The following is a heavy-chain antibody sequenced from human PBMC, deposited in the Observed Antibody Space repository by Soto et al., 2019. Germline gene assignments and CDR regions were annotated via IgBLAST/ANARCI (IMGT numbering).Heavy chain of an antibody. CDR3: ARTMGVFGVVRKYYYGMDV. CDR2: IIPIFGTA. CDR1: GGTFSSYA. D-gene: IGHD3-3*01. Sequence: EASVKVSCKASGGTFSSYAISWVRQAPGQGLEWMGGIIPIFGTANYAQKFQGRVTITADESTSTAYMELSSLRSEDTAVYYCARTMGVFGVVRKYYYGMDVWGQGTTVTVSS. V-gene: IGHV1-69*13. J-gene: IGHJ6*02.